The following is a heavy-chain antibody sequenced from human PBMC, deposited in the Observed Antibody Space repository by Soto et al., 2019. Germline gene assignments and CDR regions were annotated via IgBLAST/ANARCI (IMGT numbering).Heavy chain of an antibody. D-gene: IGHD4-17*01. V-gene: IGHV3-30*18. CDR1: GFTFSSYG. J-gene: IGHJ5*02. CDR2: ISYHGRNK. CDR3: AKYSDFGEHGDWFDP. Sequence: QVQLVESGGGVVQPGRSLRLSCATSGFTFSSYGMHWVRQAPGKGLEWVAVISYHGRNKYYADSVKGRFTISRDNSKNTRYLQMNSLRAEDRAVYYCAKYSDFGEHGDWFDPWGQGTLVTVSS.